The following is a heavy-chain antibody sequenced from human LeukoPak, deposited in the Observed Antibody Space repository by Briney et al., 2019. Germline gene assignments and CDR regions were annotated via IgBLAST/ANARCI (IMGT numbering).Heavy chain of an antibody. CDR1: GGSISSGSYY. CDR3: ASHDFWSGNNDY. Sequence: SQTLSLTCTVSGGSISSGSYYWSWIRQPAGKGLEWIGRIYTSGSTNYNSSLKSRVTISVDTSKNQFSLKLSSVTAADTAVYYCASHDFWSGNNDYWGQGTLVTVSS. J-gene: IGHJ4*02. V-gene: IGHV4-61*02. D-gene: IGHD3-3*01. CDR2: IYTSGST.